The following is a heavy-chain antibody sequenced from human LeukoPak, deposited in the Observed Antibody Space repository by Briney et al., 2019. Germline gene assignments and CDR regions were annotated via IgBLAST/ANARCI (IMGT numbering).Heavy chain of an antibody. CDR3: ATAGTNTQTWWFDY. CDR2: IGYSNIPI. D-gene: IGHD1-14*01. Sequence: GGSLRLSCAASGFTFSTYSMTWVRQAPGKGLEWLSYIGYSNIPIYYADSVRGRFTVSRDNAKNSQYLQMNSLKDEDTAVYYCATAGTNTQTWWFDYWGQGVLVTVSS. CDR1: GFTFSTYS. J-gene: IGHJ4*02. V-gene: IGHV3-48*02.